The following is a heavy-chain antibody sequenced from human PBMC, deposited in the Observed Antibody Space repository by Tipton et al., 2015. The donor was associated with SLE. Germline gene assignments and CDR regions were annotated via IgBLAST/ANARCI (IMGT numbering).Heavy chain of an antibody. V-gene: IGHV4-31*03. CDR1: GGSISSGGYY. CDR2: IYYSGRT. CDR3: ARKFSSWSFWDY. J-gene: IGHJ4*02. D-gene: IGHD6-13*01. Sequence: TLSLTCTVSGGSISSGGYYWSWIRQHPGKGLEWIGYIYYSGRTYYNPSLKSRVTISVDTSKNQYSLKLNSVTAADTAVFYCARKFSSWSFWDYWGQGTLVTVSS.